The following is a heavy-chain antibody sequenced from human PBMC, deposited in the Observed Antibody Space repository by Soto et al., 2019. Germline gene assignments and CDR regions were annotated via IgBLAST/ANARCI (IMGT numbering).Heavy chain of an antibody. J-gene: IGHJ4*02. CDR1: GGSISSSSYY. CDR3: ARHDYILTGYTDY. V-gene: IGHV4-39*01. CDR2: IYYSGST. D-gene: IGHD3-9*01. Sequence: QLQLQESGPGLVKPSETLSLTCTVSGGSISSSSYYWGWIRQPPGKGLEWIGSIYYSGSTYYNPSLKSRVTISVDTSKNQFSLKLSSVTAADTAVYYCARHDYILTGYTDYWGQGTLVTVSS.